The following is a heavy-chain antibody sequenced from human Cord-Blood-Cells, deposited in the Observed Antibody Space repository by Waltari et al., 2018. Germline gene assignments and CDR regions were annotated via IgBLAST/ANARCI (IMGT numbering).Heavy chain of an antibody. CDR1: GSTFTGSY. J-gene: IGHJ3*02. V-gene: IGHV1-2*04. D-gene: IGHD3-22*01. Sequence: QVQLVQSVAEGKKPGASVQVYCTASGSTFTGSYMHWVRQAPGQGLEWMGGINPNSGGTNYAQKFQGWVTMTRDTSISTAYMELSRLRSDDTAVYYCARGEGTMIVDAFDIWGQGTMVTVSS. CDR3: ARGEGTMIVDAFDI. CDR2: INPNSGGT.